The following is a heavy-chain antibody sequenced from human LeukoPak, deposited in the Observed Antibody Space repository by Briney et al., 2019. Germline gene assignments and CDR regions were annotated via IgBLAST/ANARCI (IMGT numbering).Heavy chain of an antibody. CDR3: ASSTVTTWATAFDI. D-gene: IGHD4-17*01. CDR1: GFTFSSYS. J-gene: IGHJ3*02. V-gene: IGHV3-21*01. Sequence: PGGSLRLSCAASGFTFSSYSMNWVRQAPGKGLEWVSSISSSSSYIYYADSVKGRFTISRDNAKNSLYLQMNSLRAEDTAVYYSASSTVTTWATAFDICGQGTMVTVSS. CDR2: ISSSSSYI.